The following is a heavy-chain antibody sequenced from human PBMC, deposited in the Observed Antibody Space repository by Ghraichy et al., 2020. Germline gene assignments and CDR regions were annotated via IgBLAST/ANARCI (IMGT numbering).Heavy chain of an antibody. CDR2: IKQDGSEK. CDR3: ARVGGEVVGGYYYEVFDY. D-gene: IGHD3-22*01. J-gene: IGHJ4*02. V-gene: IGHV3-7*01. CDR1: GFTFSSYW. Sequence: GGSLRLSCAASGFTFSSYWMSWVRQAPGKGLEWVANIKQDGSEKYYVDSVKGRFTISRDNAKNSLYLQMNSLRAEDTAVYYCARVGGEVVGGYYYEVFDYWGQGTLVTVSS.